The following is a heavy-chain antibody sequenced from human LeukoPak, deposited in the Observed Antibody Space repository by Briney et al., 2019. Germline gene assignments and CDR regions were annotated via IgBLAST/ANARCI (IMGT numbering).Heavy chain of an antibody. D-gene: IGHD2-8*02. CDR1: GFTFMNYG. CDR3: AREDPGHWSRRAFDI. J-gene: IGHJ3*02. CDR2: IYGGGNT. Sequence: PGTSLRLSGASSGFTFMNYGIHWVRQAPGKGLEWVSVIYGGGNTYYADSVKGRFTISRDNSKNTLYLQMNSLSAEDTAVYYCAREDPGHWSRRAFDIWGQGTVVTVTS. V-gene: IGHV3-53*01.